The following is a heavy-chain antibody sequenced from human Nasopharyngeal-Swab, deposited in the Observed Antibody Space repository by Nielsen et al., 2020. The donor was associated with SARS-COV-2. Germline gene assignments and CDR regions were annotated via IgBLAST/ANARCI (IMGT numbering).Heavy chain of an antibody. J-gene: IGHJ4*02. CDR2: IYHSGST. D-gene: IGHD6-19*01. CDR3: ARLLAVAGTYDY. CDR1: GYSISSGYY. V-gene: IGHV4-38-2*02. Sequence: SETLSLTCTVSGYSISSGYYWDWIRQSPGKGLEWIGSIYHSGSTYYNPSLKSRVTISVDTSKNQFSLKLSSVTAADTAVYYCARLLAVAGTYDYWGQGTLVTVSS.